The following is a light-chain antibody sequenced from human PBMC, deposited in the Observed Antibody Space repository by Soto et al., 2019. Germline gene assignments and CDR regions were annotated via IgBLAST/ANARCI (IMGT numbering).Light chain of an antibody. J-gene: IGKJ4*01. V-gene: IGKV3-11*01. CDR2: DVS. CDR1: QSVSSY. Sequence: EIVLTQSPATLSLSPGERATLSCRASQSVSSYLAWYQQKPGKAPRLLIYDVSNRATGIPARFSGSGSGTAYTLTISSLQPADFAAYYCHQRYNSHGTFGGGTKLEIK. CDR3: HQRYNSHGT.